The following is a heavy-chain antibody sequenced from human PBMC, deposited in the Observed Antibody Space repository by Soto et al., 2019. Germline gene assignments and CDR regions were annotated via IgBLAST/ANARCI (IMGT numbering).Heavy chain of an antibody. CDR3: GRNGHYCVDY. CDR2: VYYSGST. CDR1: GGSVSSSSYY. Sequence: SETLSLTCTVSGGSVSSSSYYWGWVRQPPGKGLEWIGSVYYSGSTYYNPSLESRVTISVDKSKNQFSLILNSVTAADTAIYYCGRNGHYCVDYWGMGSLVTVSS. D-gene: IGHD2-21*01. V-gene: IGHV4-39*07. J-gene: IGHJ4*02.